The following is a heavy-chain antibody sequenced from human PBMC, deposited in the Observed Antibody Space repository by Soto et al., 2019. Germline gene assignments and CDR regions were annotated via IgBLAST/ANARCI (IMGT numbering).Heavy chain of an antibody. CDR3: ARDHHPYDYDSSGYRARPFDY. V-gene: IGHV1-69*04. CDR1: GGTFSSYT. Sequence: SVKVSCKASGGTFSSYTISWVRQAPGQGLEWMGRIIPILGIANYAQKFQGRVTITADKSTSTAYMELSSLRSGDTAVYYCARDHHPYDYDSSGYRARPFDYWGQGNLVTVSS. J-gene: IGHJ4*02. CDR2: IIPILGIA. D-gene: IGHD3-22*01.